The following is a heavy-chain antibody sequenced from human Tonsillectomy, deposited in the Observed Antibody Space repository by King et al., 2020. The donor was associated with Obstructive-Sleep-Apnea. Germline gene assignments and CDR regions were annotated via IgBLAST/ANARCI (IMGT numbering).Heavy chain of an antibody. Sequence: VQLVESGGGVVQPGTSLRLSCAASGFTFRSHLMHWVRQAPGKGLEWVSLVWTDGGEKFYADSVKGRFTVSRDNSKNTLYLQMNSLSAEDTAVYYCVKEEGDSPGFLDSWCQGTMVTVTS. CDR3: VKEEGDSPGFLDS. J-gene: IGHJ3*02. CDR2: VWTDGGEK. V-gene: IGHV3-30*18. D-gene: IGHD6-13*01. CDR1: GFTFRSHL.